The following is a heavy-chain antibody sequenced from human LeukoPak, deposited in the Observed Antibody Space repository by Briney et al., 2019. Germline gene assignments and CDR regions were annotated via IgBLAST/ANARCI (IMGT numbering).Heavy chain of an antibody. Sequence: PGGSLRLSCAASGFTFSSFEMNWVRQAPGKGLEWISYIGDSGSTKYYADSVKGRFTISRDNAKNSLYLQLNSLRAEDTAVYYCARVLHKRNYDSSDYYGFWGQGTRVTVSS. CDR3: ARVLHKRNYDSSDYYGF. V-gene: IGHV3-48*03. J-gene: IGHJ4*02. CDR2: IGDSGSTK. D-gene: IGHD3-22*01. CDR1: GFTFSSFE.